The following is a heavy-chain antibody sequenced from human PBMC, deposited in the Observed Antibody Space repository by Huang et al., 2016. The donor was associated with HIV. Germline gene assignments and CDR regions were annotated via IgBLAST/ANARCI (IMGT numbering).Heavy chain of an antibody. CDR2: IYPGDSDT. CDR1: GYIFTTSW. Sequence: EVELVQSGTEVKKPGESLKISCKGSGYIFTTSWIGWVRQMPGKGLEWMGIIYPGDSDTRYSPSFQGHVTMSVDKSINTAYLHWSSLKASDTAMYYCARLAGGTWSYYFDLWGQGALVTVSS. D-gene: IGHD3-10*01. V-gene: IGHV5-51*03. CDR3: ARLAGGTWSYYFDL. J-gene: IGHJ4*02.